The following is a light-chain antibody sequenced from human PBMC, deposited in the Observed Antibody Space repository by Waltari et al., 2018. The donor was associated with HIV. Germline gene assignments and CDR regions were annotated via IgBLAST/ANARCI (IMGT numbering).Light chain of an antibody. Sequence: ENVLTQSPGTLSLSPGVRATLSCRASLSVSSNYLTWYQQRPGQAPRLLIYAASTRATAIPDRFSGSGSGTDFTLTISRLEPEDFAVYYCQQYGTSPYTFGQGTKVEI. CDR2: AAS. CDR1: LSVSSNY. CDR3: QQYGTSPYT. J-gene: IGKJ2*01. V-gene: IGKV3-20*01.